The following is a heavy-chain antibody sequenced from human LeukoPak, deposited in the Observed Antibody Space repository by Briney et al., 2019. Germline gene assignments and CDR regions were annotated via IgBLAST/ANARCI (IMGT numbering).Heavy chain of an antibody. CDR3: AREPLYDILTGHRGDAFDI. CDR1: GFTFSIYS. CDR2: ISSSSSTI. V-gene: IGHV3-48*02. Sequence: PGGSLRLSCAASGFTFSIYSMNWVRQAPGKGLEWVSYISSSSSTIYYADSVKGRFTISGDNAKNSLYLQMNSLRDEDTAVYYCAREPLYDILTGHRGDAFDIWGQGTMVTVSS. J-gene: IGHJ3*02. D-gene: IGHD3-9*01.